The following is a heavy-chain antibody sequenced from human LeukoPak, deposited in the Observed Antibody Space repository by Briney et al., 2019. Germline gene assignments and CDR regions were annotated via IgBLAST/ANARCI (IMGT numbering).Heavy chain of an antibody. CDR1: GDSISSYY. J-gene: IGHJ5*02. Sequence: PSETLYLTCIVSGDSISSYYWSWIRQPPGKGLEWIGEINHSGSTNYNPSLKSRVTISVDTSKNQFSLKLSSVTAADTAVYYCARGRESYYDSSGYYPWGQGTLVTVSS. CDR3: ARGRESYYDSSGYYP. CDR2: INHSGST. V-gene: IGHV4-34*01. D-gene: IGHD3-22*01.